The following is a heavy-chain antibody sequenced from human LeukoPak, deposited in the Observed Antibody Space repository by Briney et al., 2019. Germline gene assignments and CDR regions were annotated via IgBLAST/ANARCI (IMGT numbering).Heavy chain of an antibody. Sequence: SETLSLTCAVYGGSFSGYYCSWIRQPPGKGLEWIGEINHSGSTNYNPSLKSRVTISVDTSKNQFSLKLSSVTAADTAVYYCARLGRRLAARPGLDYWGQGTLVTVSS. J-gene: IGHJ4*02. CDR2: INHSGST. CDR3: ARLGRRLAARPGLDY. V-gene: IGHV4-34*01. CDR1: GGSFSGYY. D-gene: IGHD6-6*01.